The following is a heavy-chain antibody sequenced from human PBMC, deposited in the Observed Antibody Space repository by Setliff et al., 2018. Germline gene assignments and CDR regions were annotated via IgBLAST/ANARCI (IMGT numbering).Heavy chain of an antibody. Sequence: GGSLRLSCAASGFTFSTFWMSWVRQAPGKGLEWVANIKQDGSETYYVDSVKGRFTISRDSPNNSLYLQMNNLRAEDTAVYYCARGGYSYGYWGHGTLVTVSS. CDR1: GFTFSTFW. J-gene: IGHJ4*01. CDR3: ARGGYSYGY. D-gene: IGHD5-18*01. V-gene: IGHV3-7*04. CDR2: IKQDGSET.